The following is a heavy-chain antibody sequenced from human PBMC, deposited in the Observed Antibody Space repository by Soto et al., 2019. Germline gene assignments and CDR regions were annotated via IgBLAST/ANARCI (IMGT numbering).Heavy chain of an antibody. V-gene: IGHV5-10-1*01. CDR3: ARLRIAAPGNPGP. J-gene: IGHJ5*02. CDR1: GYSFTTDW. Sequence: GESLKISCKGSGYSFTTDWISWVRQMPGKGLEWMGRIDPSDSYTSYSPFFQGHVTISVDKSISTAYLQWSSLKASDTAMYYCARLRIAAPGNPGPWGQGTLVTVSS. D-gene: IGHD6-13*01. CDR2: IDPSDSYT.